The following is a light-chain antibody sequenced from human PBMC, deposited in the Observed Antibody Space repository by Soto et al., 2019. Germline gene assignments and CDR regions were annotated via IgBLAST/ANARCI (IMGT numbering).Light chain of an antibody. Sequence: QSALTQPASVSGSPGQSITISCTGTSSDVGGYDYVSWYQQHPGKVPKLMIYDVSSRPSGVSNRFSGSKSGNTASLTISGLQAVDEADYYCSSYASSSTLVFGGGTKLTVL. CDR3: SSYASSSTLV. CDR1: SSDVGGYDY. J-gene: IGLJ2*01. V-gene: IGLV2-14*01. CDR2: DVS.